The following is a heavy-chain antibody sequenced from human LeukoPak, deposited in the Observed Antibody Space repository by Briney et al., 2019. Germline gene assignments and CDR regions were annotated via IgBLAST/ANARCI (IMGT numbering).Heavy chain of an antibody. CDR1: GYTFTGYY. J-gene: IGHJ3*02. CDR3: ARNPLGIEDAFDI. V-gene: IGHV1-2*04. Sequence: ASVKVSCKASGYTFTGYYMHWVRQAPGQGLEWMGWINPNSGGTNYAQKFQGWVTMTRDTSINTAYMELSRLRSDDTAVYYCARNPLGIEDAFDIWGQGTMVTVSS. CDR2: INPNSGGT. D-gene: IGHD1-26*01.